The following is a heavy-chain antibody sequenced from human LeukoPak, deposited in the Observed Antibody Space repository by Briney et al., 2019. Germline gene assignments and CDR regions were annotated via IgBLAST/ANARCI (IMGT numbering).Heavy chain of an antibody. CDR2: IKSKTDGGTT. CDR1: GFTFSNAW. CDR3: TTGLLVVYPLYYYYGMDV. Sequence: SGGSLRLSCAASGFTFSNAWMSWVRQAPGKGLEWVGRIKSKTDGGTTDYAAPVNGRFTISRDDSKNTLYLQMNSLKTEDTAVYYCTTGLLVVYPLYYYYGMDVWGQGTTVTVSS. V-gene: IGHV3-15*01. J-gene: IGHJ6*02. D-gene: IGHD3-22*01.